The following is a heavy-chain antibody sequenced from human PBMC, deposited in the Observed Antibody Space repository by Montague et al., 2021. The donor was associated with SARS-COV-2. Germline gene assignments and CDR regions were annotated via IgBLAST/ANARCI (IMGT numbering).Heavy chain of an antibody. D-gene: IGHD3-3*01. Sequence: SETLSLTCIVSGGSISSDSYYWSWIRQPPGKGLEWIGYIYYSGSTNYNPSLKSRVTLSVDTSKNQFSLKLSSVTAADTAVYYCARNPWCNMIFGVVTRYGMDIWGQGTTVTVSS. CDR1: GGSISSDSYY. CDR3: ARNPWCNMIFGVVTRYGMDI. CDR2: IYYSGST. V-gene: IGHV4-61*01. J-gene: IGHJ6*02.